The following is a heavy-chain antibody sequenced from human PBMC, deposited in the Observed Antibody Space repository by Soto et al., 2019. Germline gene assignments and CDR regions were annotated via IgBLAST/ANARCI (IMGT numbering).Heavy chain of an antibody. CDR2: IYDSVNT. V-gene: IGHV4-31*03. Sequence: PSETLSLTCTVSGGSLSSGGHYWSWIRQHPGKGLEWIGHIYDSVNTYYIPSLRSRVTISADMSKNQFSLNLRSVTAADTAVYYCARVDHRGYFAILIDYWGQGTLVTVSS. J-gene: IGHJ4*02. CDR3: ARVDHRGYFAILIDY. D-gene: IGHD3-9*01. CDR1: GGSLSSGGHY.